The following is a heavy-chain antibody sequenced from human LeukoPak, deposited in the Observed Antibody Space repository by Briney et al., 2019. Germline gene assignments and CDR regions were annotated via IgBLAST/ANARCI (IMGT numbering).Heavy chain of an antibody. CDR1: GGSISSYH. CDR2: IYSSGST. CDR3: AKGNSGYDYAFDI. D-gene: IGHD5-12*01. Sequence: TSETLSLTRTVSGGSISSYHWSWIRQPPRKGLQWIGFIYSSGSTNYNPSLKSRVTISLDTSKNQFSLRVSSVTSADTAVYYCAKGNSGYDYAFDIWGQGTMVTVSS. V-gene: IGHV4-59*01. J-gene: IGHJ3*02.